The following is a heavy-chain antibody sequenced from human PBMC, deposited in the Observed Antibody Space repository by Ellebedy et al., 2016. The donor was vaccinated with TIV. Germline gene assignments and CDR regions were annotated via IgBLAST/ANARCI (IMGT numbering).Heavy chain of an antibody. D-gene: IGHD1-26*01. Sequence: AGSLRLSXVVSGISFKTYLLHWIRQAPGKGLEWVAGFSYDGSFTYYADSVRGRFAISRDNSKNTLYLQINSLRTNDTAAYFCARDLVGSHYNHWGQGTLVIVSS. J-gene: IGHJ4*02. CDR1: GISFKTYL. V-gene: IGHV3-30*09. CDR2: FSYDGSFT. CDR3: ARDLVGSHYNH.